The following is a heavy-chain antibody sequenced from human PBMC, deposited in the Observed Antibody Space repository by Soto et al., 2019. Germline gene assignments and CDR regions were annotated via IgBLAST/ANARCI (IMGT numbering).Heavy chain of an antibody. CDR2: IIPIFGTA. J-gene: IGHJ6*02. CDR3: ASDIVVVPAAIRGFFGRYYYGMDV. Sequence: ASVKVSCKASGGTFSSYAISWVRQAPGQGLEWMGGIIPIFGTANYAQKFQGRVTITADESTSTAYMELSSLRSEDTAVYYCASDIVVVPAAIRGFFGRYYYGMDVWGQGTTVTVSS. CDR1: GGTFSSYA. D-gene: IGHD2-2*02. V-gene: IGHV1-69*13.